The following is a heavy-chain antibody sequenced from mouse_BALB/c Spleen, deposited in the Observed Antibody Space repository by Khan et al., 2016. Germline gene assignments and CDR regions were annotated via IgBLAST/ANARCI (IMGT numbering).Heavy chain of an antibody. Sequence: QIQLVQSGPELKKPGETVKISCKASDYTFTDYSMHWVKQAPGKGLKWMGWINTETGEPTYADDFKGRFAFSLETSASTAYLQINNLKNEDTATYFCAEGCYGKRSWFADWCQGTLVTVSA. V-gene: IGHV9-2-1*01. CDR3: AEGCYGKRSWFAD. D-gene: IGHD2-1*01. CDR1: DYTFTDYS. J-gene: IGHJ3*01. CDR2: INTETGEP.